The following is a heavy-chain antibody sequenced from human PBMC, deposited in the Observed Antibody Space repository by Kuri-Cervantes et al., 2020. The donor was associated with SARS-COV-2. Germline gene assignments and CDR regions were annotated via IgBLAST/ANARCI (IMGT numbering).Heavy chain of an antibody. D-gene: IGHD6-19*01. CDR3: ARGYSSGLRPYGAFDI. Sequence: SVKVSCKASGGTFSSNDISWVRQAPGQGLEWMGGIIPIFGTANYAQKFQGRVTITADESTSTAYMELSSLRSEDTAVYYCARGYSSGLRPYGAFDIWGQGTMVTVSS. V-gene: IGHV1-69*13. J-gene: IGHJ3*02. CDR1: GGTFSSND. CDR2: IIPIFGTA.